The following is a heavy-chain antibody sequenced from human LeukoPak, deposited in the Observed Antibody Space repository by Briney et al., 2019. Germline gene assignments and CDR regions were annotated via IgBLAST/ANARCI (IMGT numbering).Heavy chain of an antibody. J-gene: IGHJ4*02. D-gene: IGHD3-16*01. Sequence: GGSLRLSCAASGFTFSDYYMSWIRQAPGKGLEWVSYISSSSSYTNYADSVKGRFTISRDNAKNSLYLQMNSLRAEATAVYYWGRGGGELWYHDYWGQGTLVTVSS. CDR1: GFTFSDYY. CDR2: ISSSSSYT. V-gene: IGHV3-11*03. CDR3: GRGGGELWYHDY.